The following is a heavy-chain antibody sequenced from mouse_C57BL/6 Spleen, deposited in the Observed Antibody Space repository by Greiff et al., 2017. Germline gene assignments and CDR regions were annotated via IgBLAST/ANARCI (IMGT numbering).Heavy chain of an antibody. Sequence: VQLQESGPELVKPGASVKIPCKASGYTFTDYNMDWVKQSHGKSLEWIGDINPNNGGTIYNQKFKGKAPLTVDKSSSTAYMELRSLTSEDTAVYYCARRYYYGSSSFAYWGQGTLVTVSA. D-gene: IGHD1-1*01. J-gene: IGHJ3*01. CDR3: ARRYYYGSSSFAY. CDR2: INPNNGGT. V-gene: IGHV1-18*01. CDR1: GYTFTDYN.